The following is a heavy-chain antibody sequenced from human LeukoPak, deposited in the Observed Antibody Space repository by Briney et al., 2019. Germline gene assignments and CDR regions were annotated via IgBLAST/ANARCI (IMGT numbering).Heavy chain of an antibody. J-gene: IGHJ6*03. D-gene: IGHD4-23*01. CDR2: IYYSGSA. Sequence: SETLSLTCTVSGGSISSYYWSWIRQPPGKGLEYIGYIYYSGSANYNPSLTSRVTISLDTSKNRFSLKLSSVTAADAAVYYCARLAWGNSGGHYYYYIDVWGKGTTVTVSS. V-gene: IGHV4-59*01. CDR3: ARLAWGNSGGHYYYYIDV. CDR1: GGSISSYY.